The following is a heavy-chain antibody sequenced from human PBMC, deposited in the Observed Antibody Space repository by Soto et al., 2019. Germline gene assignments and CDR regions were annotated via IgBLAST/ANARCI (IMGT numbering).Heavy chain of an antibody. CDR1: GFSLSTSGVC. V-gene: IGHV2-5*02. CDR2: IYWDESK. Sequence: QLTLKESGPTLVRPTQTLTLTCAFSGFSLSTSGVCVGWIRQPPGKALEWLAVIYWDESKHYSPSLSSSLTITKDPSKNQVVLTVPNMDTMDPGTYYCEHNGPEDWPLDYWGQGTLVTVSS. CDR3: EHNGPEDWPLDY. D-gene: IGHD3-9*01. J-gene: IGHJ4*02.